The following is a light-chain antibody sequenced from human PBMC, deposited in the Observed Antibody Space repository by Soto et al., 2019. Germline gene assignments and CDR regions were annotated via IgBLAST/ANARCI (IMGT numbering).Light chain of an antibody. Sequence: QSVLTQPASVSGSPGQSITIPGTGTPSEIARYNYVSWYQQFPGKVPKLLIYEVPYRPSGVSARFSGSKSGSTASLTISGLQAEDEADYYCSSYSTTSSPHVLFGGGTKLTVL. J-gene: IGLJ2*01. CDR3: SSYSTTSSPHVL. CDR1: PSEIARYNY. V-gene: IGLV2-14*01. CDR2: EVP.